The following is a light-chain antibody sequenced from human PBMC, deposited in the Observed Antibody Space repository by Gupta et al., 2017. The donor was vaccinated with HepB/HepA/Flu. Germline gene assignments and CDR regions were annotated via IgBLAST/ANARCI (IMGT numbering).Light chain of an antibody. J-gene: IGKJ1*01. CDR2: DAS. Sequence: AIRISHSPSSFSASTGDSVTITCRASQGISSYFAWYQQKTGKDPKLLIYDASTLESGGASRFIGGGSGTEGTPTTSCLQSEDVAAYYCQQYDSNPWTFGQGTKVEIK. CDR3: QQYDSNPWT. CDR1: QGISSY. V-gene: IGKV1-8*01.